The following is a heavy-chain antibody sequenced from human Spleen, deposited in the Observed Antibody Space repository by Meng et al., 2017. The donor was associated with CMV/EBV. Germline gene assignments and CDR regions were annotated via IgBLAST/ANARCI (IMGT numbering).Heavy chain of an antibody. CDR1: GFTVSSNY. V-gene: IGHV3-53*01. Sequence: GGSLRLSCAASGFTVSSNYMSWVRQAPGKGLEWVSVIYSGGSTYYADSVKGRFTISRDNSKNTLYLQMNSLRAEDTAVYYCARGDLIVVATGPARHYGMDVWGQGTTVTVSS. D-gene: IGHD2-15*01. CDR2: IYSGGST. CDR3: ARGDLIVVATGPARHYGMDV. J-gene: IGHJ6*02.